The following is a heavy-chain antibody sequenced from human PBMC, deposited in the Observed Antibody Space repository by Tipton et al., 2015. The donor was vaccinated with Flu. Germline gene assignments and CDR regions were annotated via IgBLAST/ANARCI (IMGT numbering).Heavy chain of an antibody. V-gene: IGHV3-23*01. CDR2: IGESGGST. D-gene: IGHD1-26*01. Sequence: SLRLSCAASGFTFRNYAMSWVRQAPGKGLEWVASIGESGGSTNYADSVKGRFTISRDNFRATLFLQMDTLKVEDTAIYYCVKDSGATNRWGQGTLVTVSS. CDR3: VKDSGATNR. J-gene: IGHJ5*02. CDR1: GFTFRNYA.